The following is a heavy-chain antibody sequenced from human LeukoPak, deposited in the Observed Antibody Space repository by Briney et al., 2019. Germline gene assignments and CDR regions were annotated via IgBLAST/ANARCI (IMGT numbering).Heavy chain of an antibody. V-gene: IGHV4-4*07. J-gene: IGHJ5*02. CDR2: IYTSGST. D-gene: IGHD3-3*01. Sequence: SETLSLTCTVSGGSISSYYWSWIRQPAGKGLEWIGRIYTSGSTNYNPSLKSRVTMSVDTSKNQFSLKLCSVTAADTAVYYCARDFAELRFLEWLENWFDPWGQGTLVTVSS. CDR1: GGSISSYY. CDR3: ARDFAELRFLEWLENWFDP.